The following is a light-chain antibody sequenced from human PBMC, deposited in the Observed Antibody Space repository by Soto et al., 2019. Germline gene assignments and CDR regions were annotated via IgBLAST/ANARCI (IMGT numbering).Light chain of an antibody. Sequence: EIVLTQSPATLSLSPGERATLSCRASQSVSSYLAWYQQKPGQAPRLLIYDASNRATGIPARFSGSGSGTDFTLTISSLEPEDFAVYYCQQRSNWPPVYNFGQGTKLEIK. CDR1: QSVSSY. CDR2: DAS. V-gene: IGKV3-11*01. CDR3: QQRSNWPPVYN. J-gene: IGKJ2*01.